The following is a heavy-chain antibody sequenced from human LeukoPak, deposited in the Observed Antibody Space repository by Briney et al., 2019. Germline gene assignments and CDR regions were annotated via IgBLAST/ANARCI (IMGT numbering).Heavy chain of an antibody. Sequence: GGSLRLSCAASGFTFSSYAMHWVRQAPGKGLEWVAVISYDGSNKYYADSVKGRFTISRDNSKNTLYLQMNSLRAEDTAVYYCARDPSGSCFDYWGQGTLVTVSS. CDR2: ISYDGSNK. CDR1: GFTFSSYA. V-gene: IGHV3-30*04. D-gene: IGHD2-15*01. J-gene: IGHJ4*02. CDR3: ARDPSGSCFDY.